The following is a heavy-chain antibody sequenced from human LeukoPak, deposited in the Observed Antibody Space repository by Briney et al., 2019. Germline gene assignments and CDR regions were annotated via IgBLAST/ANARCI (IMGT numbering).Heavy chain of an antibody. CDR1: GFTFSNYG. Sequence: GGSLRLSCAASGFTFSNYGIHWVRQAPGKGLEWVAVISYDATNKYYRDSVKGRFTISRDNSKNTLYLQMNSLRVEDTAVYYCAKDGALSTSWYFYCDYWGQGTLVTVSS. V-gene: IGHV3-30*18. CDR3: AKDGALSTSWYFYCDY. D-gene: IGHD2-2*01. J-gene: IGHJ4*02. CDR2: ISYDATNK.